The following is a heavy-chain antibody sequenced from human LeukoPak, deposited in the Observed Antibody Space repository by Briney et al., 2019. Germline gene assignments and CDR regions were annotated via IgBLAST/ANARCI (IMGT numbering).Heavy chain of an antibody. Sequence: GGSLRLSCATSGFIFNTYWMSWVRQAPGKGLEWVANVKQDRNKKYYVDSVKGRFAVSRDNAKNSLYLQMNSLRTEDTAVYYCARGIFGYYDSWSGPGDYWGQGTLVTVSS. CDR2: VKQDRNKK. V-gene: IGHV3-7*01. CDR1: GFIFNTYW. D-gene: IGHD3-3*01. J-gene: IGHJ4*02. CDR3: ARGIFGYYDSWSGPGDY.